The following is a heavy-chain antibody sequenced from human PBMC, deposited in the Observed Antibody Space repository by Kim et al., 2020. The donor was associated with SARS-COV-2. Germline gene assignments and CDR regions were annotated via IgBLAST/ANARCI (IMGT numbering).Heavy chain of an antibody. J-gene: IGHJ4*02. D-gene: IGHD4-4*01. CDR1: GFPFSFQS. Sequence: GGSLRLSCVASGFPFSFQSMSWVRRGSGKGLEWVASMKEDGSNIFYADFVRGRFTISRDNAKNSLYLQMNSLRPEDTAVYYCVRGEVSRHEYWGQGTL. CDR2: MKEDGSNI. V-gene: IGHV3-7*03. CDR3: VRGEVSRHEY.